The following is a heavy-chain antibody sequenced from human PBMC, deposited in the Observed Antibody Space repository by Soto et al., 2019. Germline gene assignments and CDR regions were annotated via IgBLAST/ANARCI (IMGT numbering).Heavy chain of an antibody. D-gene: IGHD3-22*01. Sequence: QVQLVQSGAEVKKPGASVKVSCKASGYTFTSYAMHWVRQAPGQRLEWMGWINAGNSNTKYSQKFQGRVTLTRDTPASTADMELSSVRSEDTAVYYCARSSGYYYVDYWGQGTLVTVSS. CDR1: GYTFTSYA. CDR3: ARSSGYYYVDY. CDR2: INAGNSNT. V-gene: IGHV1-3*01. J-gene: IGHJ4*02.